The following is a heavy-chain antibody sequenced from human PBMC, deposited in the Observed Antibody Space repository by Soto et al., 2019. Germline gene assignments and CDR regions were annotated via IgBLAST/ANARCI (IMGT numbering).Heavy chain of an antibody. CDR1: GYPFTSRSA. J-gene: IGHJ4*02. Sequence: GASVKVSCKASGYPFTSRSAISSVRQAPGQGLEWMGWISPSKGNTNYAQKVQGRVTMTADTSTTTAYMELRNLRSDDTAVYYCARVRGTTIDYWGQGTLVTVSS. D-gene: IGHD4-17*01. CDR2: ISPSKGNT. CDR3: ARVRGTTIDY. V-gene: IGHV1-18*01.